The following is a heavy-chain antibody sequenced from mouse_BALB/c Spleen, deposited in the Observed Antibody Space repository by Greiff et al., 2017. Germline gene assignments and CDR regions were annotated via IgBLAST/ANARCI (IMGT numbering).Heavy chain of an antibody. J-gene: IGHJ2*01. CDR2: IHYSGST. CDR3: ARHYYYYGSSYYFDY. D-gene: IGHD1-1*01. CDR1: GYSITSGYS. Sequence: EVQLQESGPDLVKPSQSLSLTCTVTGYSITSGYSWHWIRQFPGNKLEWMGYIHYSGSTNYNPSLKSRISITRDTSKNQFFLQLNSVTTEDTATYYCARHYYYYGSSYYFDYWGQGTTLTVSS. V-gene: IGHV3-1*02.